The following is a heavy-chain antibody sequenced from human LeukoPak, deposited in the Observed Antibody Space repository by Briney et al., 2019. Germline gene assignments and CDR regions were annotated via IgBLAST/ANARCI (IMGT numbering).Heavy chain of an antibody. CDR3: AKEGGYSYGPDWFDP. J-gene: IGHJ5*02. CDR2: IRYDGSNK. Sequence: GGSLRLSCAASGFTFSSYGMHWVRQAPGKGLKWVAFIRYDGSNKYYADSVKGRFTISRDNSKNTLYLQMNSLRAEDTAVYYCAKEGGYSYGPDWFDPWGQGTLVTVSS. V-gene: IGHV3-30*02. CDR1: GFTFSSYG. D-gene: IGHD5-18*01.